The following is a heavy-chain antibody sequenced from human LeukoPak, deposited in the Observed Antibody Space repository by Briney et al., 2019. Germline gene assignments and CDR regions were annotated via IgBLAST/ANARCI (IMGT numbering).Heavy chain of an antibody. D-gene: IGHD2-21*02. CDR2: INSDGSST. CDR1: DTFRGAG. CDR3: AEVDQECLGDFDI. J-gene: IGHJ3*02. V-gene: IGHV3-23*01. Sequence: GGSLRPSCVPPLDTFRGAGMCSGCQAPGKGLVWVSRINSDGSSTRYADSVKGRFTISRDNSKNTLFLQMNSLRADDTAVYYCAEVDQECLGDFDIWGQGTVVTVSS.